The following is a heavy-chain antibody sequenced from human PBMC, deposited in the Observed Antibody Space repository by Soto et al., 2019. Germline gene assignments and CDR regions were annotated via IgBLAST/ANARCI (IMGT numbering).Heavy chain of an antibody. J-gene: IGHJ4*02. D-gene: IGHD2-21*01. CDR2: MSYTGDT. Sequence: QVQLQESGPGLVRPSQTLSLTCTVSGGSISGGGHYWGWIRQPPGKGLEWIGFMSYTGDTYYNPSLKSRLSISVDTSMNQFSLALTSVTAADTAVYYCASSDPYSFFDYWGLGTLVTVSS. CDR3: ASSDPYSFFDY. CDR1: GGSISGGGHY. V-gene: IGHV4-31*03.